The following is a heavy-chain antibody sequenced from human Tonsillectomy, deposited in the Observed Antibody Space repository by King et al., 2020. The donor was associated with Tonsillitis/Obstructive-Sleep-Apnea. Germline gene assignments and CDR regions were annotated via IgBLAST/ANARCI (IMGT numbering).Heavy chain of an antibody. J-gene: IGHJ5*02. CDR2: INTNTGNP. D-gene: IGHD2-2*01. Sequence: QLQLVQSGSELKTPGASVKVSCKTSGYTFSSYAMNWVRQAPGQGLEWMGWINTNTGNPTYAQGFTGRFVFSLDPSVSTAYLQISSLKPEDTAVYYCARDHSDIVVVPVHIGDPWGQGTLVTVSS. CDR1: GYTFSSYA. V-gene: IGHV7-4-1*02. CDR3: ARDHSDIVVVPVHIGDP.